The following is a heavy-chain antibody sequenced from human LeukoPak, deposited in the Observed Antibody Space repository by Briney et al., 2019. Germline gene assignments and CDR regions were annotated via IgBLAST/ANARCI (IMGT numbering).Heavy chain of an antibody. CDR3: ARAVMGSDYYYGMDV. CDR1: GGSISSGGYS. CDR2: IYHSGST. Sequence: SETLSLTCAVSGGSISSGGYSWSWIRQPPGKGLEWIGYIYHSGSTYYNPSLKSRVTISVDRSKNQFSLKLSSVTAADTAVYYCARAVMGSDYYYGMDVWGQGTTVTVSS. D-gene: IGHD3-16*01. J-gene: IGHJ6*02. V-gene: IGHV4-30-2*01.